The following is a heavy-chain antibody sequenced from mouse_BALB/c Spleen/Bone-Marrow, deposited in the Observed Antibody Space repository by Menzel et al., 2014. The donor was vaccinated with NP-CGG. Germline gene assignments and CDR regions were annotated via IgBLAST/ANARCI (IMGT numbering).Heavy chain of an antibody. CDR1: GYTFTSYV. D-gene: IGHD2-14*01. V-gene: IGHV1-14*01. CDR2: INPYNDGT. Sequence: VHVKQSGPELVKPGASVKMSCKASGYTFTSYVMHWVKQKPGQGLEWIGYINPYNDGTKYNEKFKGKATLTSDKSSSTAYMELSSLTSEDSAVYYCARSGRYDGFAYWGQGTLVTVPA. CDR3: ARSGRYDGFAY. J-gene: IGHJ3*01.